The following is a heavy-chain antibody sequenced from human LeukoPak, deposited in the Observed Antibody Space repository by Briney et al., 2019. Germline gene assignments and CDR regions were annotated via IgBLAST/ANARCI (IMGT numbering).Heavy chain of an antibody. CDR2: ISSSSSYI. J-gene: IGHJ6*02. CDR1: GITFSSYS. Sequence: GGSLRLSCAASGITFSSYSMNWVRQAPGKGLEWVSSISSSSSYIYYADSVKGRFTISRDNAKNSLYLQMNSLRAEDTAVYYCARWRNNWNGYYYYGMDVWGQGTTVTVSS. D-gene: IGHD1-1*01. CDR3: ARWRNNWNGYYYYGMDV. V-gene: IGHV3-21*01.